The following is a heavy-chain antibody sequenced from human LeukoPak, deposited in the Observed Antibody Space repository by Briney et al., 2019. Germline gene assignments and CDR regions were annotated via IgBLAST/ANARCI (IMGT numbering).Heavy chain of an antibody. Sequence: SETLSLTCTVSGGSFSIYYWSWIRQPAGKGLEWIGEIYHSGSTNYNPPLKSRVTISVDKYKNHVSLNLSSVTAADTAVYYCARDISDCSGGSCWSRNFDYWGQGTLVTVSS. D-gene: IGHD2-15*01. CDR2: IYHSGST. CDR3: ARDISDCSGGSCWSRNFDY. CDR1: GGSFSIYY. J-gene: IGHJ4*02. V-gene: IGHV4-59*12.